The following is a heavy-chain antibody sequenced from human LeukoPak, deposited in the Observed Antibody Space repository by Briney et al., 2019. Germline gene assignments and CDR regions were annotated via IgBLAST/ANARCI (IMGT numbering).Heavy chain of an antibody. CDR2: ISTNGGST. CDR3: VKDWAYYGSETYYDY. D-gene: IGHD3-10*01. J-gene: IGHJ4*02. V-gene: IGHV3-64D*09. CDR1: GFTFNKYA. Sequence: GGSLRLSCSASGFTFNKYALHWVRQAPGRGLEYVSAISTNGGSTYYADSVKGRFTISRDNSKNTLYLQMSSLRAEDTAVYYCVKDWAYYGSETYYDYWGQGTLVTVSS.